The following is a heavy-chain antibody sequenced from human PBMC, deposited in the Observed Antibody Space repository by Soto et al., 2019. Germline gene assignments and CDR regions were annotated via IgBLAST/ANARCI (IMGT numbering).Heavy chain of an antibody. CDR2: ISAYNGNT. V-gene: IGHV1-18*01. CDR1: GYTFTSYG. J-gene: IGHJ5*02. Sequence: GASVKVSCKASGYTFTSYGISWVRQAPGQGLEWMGWISAYNGNTNYAQKLQGRVTMTTDTSTSTAYMELRSLRSDDTAVYYCARAIDYGGNSVGWFDPWGQGTLVTVSS. CDR3: ARAIDYGGNSVGWFDP. D-gene: IGHD4-17*01.